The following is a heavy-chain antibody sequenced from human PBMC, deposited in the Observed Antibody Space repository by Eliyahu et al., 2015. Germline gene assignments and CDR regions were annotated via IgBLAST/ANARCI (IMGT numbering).Heavy chain of an antibody. D-gene: IGHD6-19*01. CDR1: GFPFDDLP. CDR3: AKDSGYSSGWGDFDY. Sequence: EVQLVESGGGLVQPGRSLRLSCAAXGFPFDDLPMHWVRXAPGKGLEWVSGINWNSGSIGYADSVKGRFTISRDNVKNSLYLQMNSLRAEDTALYYCAKDSGYSSGWGDFDYWGQGTLVTVSS. CDR2: INWNSGSI. J-gene: IGHJ4*02. V-gene: IGHV3-9*01.